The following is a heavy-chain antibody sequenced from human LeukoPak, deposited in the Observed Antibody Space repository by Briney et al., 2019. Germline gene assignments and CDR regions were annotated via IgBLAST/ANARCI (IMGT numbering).Heavy chain of an antibody. CDR3: ARLYPRFGDAFDI. CDR1: GYTFTSYD. CDR2: MNPNSGNT. V-gene: IGHV1-8*01. Sequence: ASVKVSCKASGYTFTSYDINWGRQATGQGLEWMGWMNPNSGNTGYAQKFQGRVTMTRNTSISTAYMELSSLRSEDTAVYYCARLYPRFGDAFDIWGQGTMVTVSS. J-gene: IGHJ3*02. D-gene: IGHD3-10*01.